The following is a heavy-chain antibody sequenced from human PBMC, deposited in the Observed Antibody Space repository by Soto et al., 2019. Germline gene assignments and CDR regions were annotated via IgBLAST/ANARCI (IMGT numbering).Heavy chain of an antibody. V-gene: IGHV4-30-4*01. J-gene: IGHJ5*02. CDR3: XXXXXXXXXXXXXAXVWFDP. CDR1: GGSISSGDYY. CDR2: IYYSGST. Sequence: QVQLQESGPGLVKPSQTLSLTCTVSGGSISSGDYYWSWIRQPPGKGLEWIGYIYYSGSTYYNPSLKSRVTISVDPXKNQFXLKXXXXXXXXXXXXXXXXXXXXXXXXXXXAXVWFDPWGQGTLVTVSS.